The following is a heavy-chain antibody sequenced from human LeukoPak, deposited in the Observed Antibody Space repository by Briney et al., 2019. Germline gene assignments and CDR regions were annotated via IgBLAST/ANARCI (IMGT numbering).Heavy chain of an antibody. CDR1: GFTFRSYA. Sequence: GGSLRLSCAASGFTFRSYAMNWVRQAPGKGLQWVSAISGSGGSTYYADSVKGRFTISRDNSKNTLYLQMNSLRAEDTAVYYCAKSPVLREEVDYWGQGTLVTVSS. CDR2: ISGSGGST. J-gene: IGHJ4*02. D-gene: IGHD2-15*01. V-gene: IGHV3-23*01. CDR3: AKSPVLREEVDY.